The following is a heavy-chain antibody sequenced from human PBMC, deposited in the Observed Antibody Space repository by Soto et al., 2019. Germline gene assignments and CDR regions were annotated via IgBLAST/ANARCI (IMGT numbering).Heavy chain of an antibody. CDR2: IDGPTTNT. V-gene: IGHV3-23*05. CDR1: GLPFDRYD. Sequence: GTLCLSCNVSGLPFDRYDIPCVRPPPGKGLEWVSTIDGPTTNTHYPDSVEGRFIISRDNSSNTVYLYMTNLRAEDSDMYYWVTWLYAHFEFWGRGTLVTVSS. CDR3: VTWLYAHFEF. D-gene: IGHD2-8*01. J-gene: IGHJ4*01.